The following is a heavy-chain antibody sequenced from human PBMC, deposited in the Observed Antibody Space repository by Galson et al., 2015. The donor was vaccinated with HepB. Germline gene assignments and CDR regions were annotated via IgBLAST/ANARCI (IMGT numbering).Heavy chain of an antibody. CDR2: ISGSSSAT. CDR3: ARVPGYCTGTSCSGDY. V-gene: IGHV3-23*01. D-gene: IGHD2-2*01. CDR1: GFTFSSYA. J-gene: IGHJ4*02. Sequence: SLRLSCAVSGFTFSSYAMSWVRQAPGKGLEWVSGISGSSSATYHADSVKGRFTISRDNSMNTLYLQMDTLRAEDTALYYCARVPGYCTGTSCSGDYWGQGILVSVSS.